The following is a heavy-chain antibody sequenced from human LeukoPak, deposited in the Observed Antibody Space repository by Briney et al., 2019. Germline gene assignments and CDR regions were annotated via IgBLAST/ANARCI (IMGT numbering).Heavy chain of an antibody. D-gene: IGHD2-2*01. CDR1: GYTFTSYG. J-gene: IGHJ5*02. CDR2: ISAYNGNT. Sequence: GASVKVSCNASGYTFTSYGISWVRQAPGQGLEWMGWISAYNGNTNYAQKLQGRVTITADESMSTAYMELSSLRSEDTAVYYCAGRRRIRYCSSTSCYANWFDPWGQGTLVTVSS. CDR3: AGRRRIRYCSSTSCYANWFDP. V-gene: IGHV1-18*01.